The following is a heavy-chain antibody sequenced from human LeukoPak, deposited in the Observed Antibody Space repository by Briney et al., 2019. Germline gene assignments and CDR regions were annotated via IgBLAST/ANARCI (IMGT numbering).Heavy chain of an antibody. V-gene: IGHV3-23*01. CDR3: AKDPTYSYGDYDPSYFDY. CDR2: ISGSGGST. J-gene: IGHJ4*02. CDR1: GFTFSSYA. Sequence: PGGSLRLSCAASGFTFSSYAMHWVRQAPGKGLEWVSAISGSGGSTYYADSVKGRFTISRDNSKNTLYLQMNSLRAEDTAVYYCAKDPTYSYGDYDPSYFDYWGQGTLVTVSS. D-gene: IGHD4-17*01.